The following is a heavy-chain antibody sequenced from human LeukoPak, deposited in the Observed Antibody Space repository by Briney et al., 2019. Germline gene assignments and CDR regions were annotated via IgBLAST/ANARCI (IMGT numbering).Heavy chain of an antibody. D-gene: IGHD6-13*01. CDR2: TYYRSKWYN. Sequence: SQTLSLTCAISGDSVSSNSAAWNWIRQSPSRGLEWLGRTYYRSKWYNDYAVSVKSRITLNPDPSKTQSAPQLNAVTPEDTAVYSCARDGALAAAGTYNWFDPWGQGTLVTVSS. J-gene: IGHJ5*02. V-gene: IGHV6-1*01. CDR3: ARDGALAAAGTYNWFDP. CDR1: GDSVSSNSAA.